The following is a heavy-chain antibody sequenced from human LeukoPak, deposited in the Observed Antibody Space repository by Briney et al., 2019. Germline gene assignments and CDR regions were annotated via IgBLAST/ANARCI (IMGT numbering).Heavy chain of an antibody. CDR1: GGSISNSF. CDR2: IYSSRST. V-gene: IGHV4-59*01. Sequence: PSETLSLTCTVSGGSISNSFWSWIRQPPGRGLEWIGYIYSSRSTIYNPSLESRVTISLDTSKSQFSLKLSSVTAADTAVYYCATQKNYYGSGTSYNVDWFDPWGQGTLVTVSS. D-gene: IGHD3-10*01. CDR3: ATQKNYYGSGTSYNVDWFDP. J-gene: IGHJ5*02.